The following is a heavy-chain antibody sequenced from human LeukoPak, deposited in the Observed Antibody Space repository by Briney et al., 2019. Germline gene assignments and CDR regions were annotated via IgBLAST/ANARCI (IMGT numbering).Heavy chain of an antibody. J-gene: IGHJ3*02. CDR3: ARGGSDGGDYSSFDI. V-gene: IGHV3-66*01. D-gene: IGHD4-17*01. CDR1: GFTVSNYY. CDR2: IYTSGST. Sequence: GGSLRLSCAASGFTVSNYYMSWVRQGPGQGLECVSVIYTSGSTYDADSVRGRFTISRDKSKNTLYLQMNSLRAEDAAVYYCARGGSDGGDYSSFDIWGLGTMVTVSS.